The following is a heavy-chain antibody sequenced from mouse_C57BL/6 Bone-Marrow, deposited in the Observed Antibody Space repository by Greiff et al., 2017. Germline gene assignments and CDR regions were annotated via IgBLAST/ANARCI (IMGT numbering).Heavy chain of an antibody. Sequence: QVQLQQPGTELVKPGASVKLSCKASGYTFTSYWMHWVKQRPGQGLEWIGNIKPSNGGTNYNEKFKSKATLTVDKSSSTAYMQLSSLTSEDSAVYYCARWDTTVVAKAYWGQGTLVTVSA. CDR3: ARWDTTVVAKAY. D-gene: IGHD1-1*01. CDR2: IKPSNGGT. CDR1: GYTFTSYW. V-gene: IGHV1-53*01. J-gene: IGHJ3*01.